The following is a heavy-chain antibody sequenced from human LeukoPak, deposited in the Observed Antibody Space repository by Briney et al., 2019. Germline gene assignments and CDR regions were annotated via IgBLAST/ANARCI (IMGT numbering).Heavy chain of an antibody. V-gene: IGHV1-2*02. Sequence: ASVTVSSKASGYTFTGYYMHWVRQAPGQGLEWMGWINPNSGGTNYAQEFQGRVTMTRDTSISTAYMELSRLRSDDTAVYYCARFAVTMVRGVIIDPNFDYWGQGTLVTVSS. CDR2: INPNSGGT. CDR1: GYTFTGYY. D-gene: IGHD3-10*01. CDR3: ARFAVTMVRGVIIDPNFDY. J-gene: IGHJ4*02.